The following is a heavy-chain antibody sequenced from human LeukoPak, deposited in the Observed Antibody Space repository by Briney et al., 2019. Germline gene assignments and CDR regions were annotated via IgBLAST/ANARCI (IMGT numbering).Heavy chain of an antibody. CDR3: ASTPYSSGRPFDY. Sequence: PGRSLRLSCAASGLTFSSNAMHWVRQAPGKGLEWVAVISYDGSNKYYADSVKGRFTISRDNSKNTLYVQMNSLRAEDTAVYYCASTPYSSGRPFDYWGQGTLVTVSS. D-gene: IGHD6-19*01. V-gene: IGHV3-30-3*01. J-gene: IGHJ4*02. CDR1: GLTFSSNA. CDR2: ISYDGSNK.